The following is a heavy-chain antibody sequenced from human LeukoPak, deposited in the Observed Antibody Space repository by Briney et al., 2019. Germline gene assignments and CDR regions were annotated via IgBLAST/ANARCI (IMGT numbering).Heavy chain of an antibody. J-gene: IGHJ4*02. CDR1: GFTVSSNY. V-gene: IGHV3-53*01. Sequence: GGSLRLSCAASGFTVSSNYMSWVRQAPGKGLEWVSVIYSGGSTYYADSVKGRFTISRDNSKNTLYLQMNSLRAEDTAVYCCAKKSRGSGSYYGDYWGQGTLVTVSS. CDR3: AKKSRGSGSYYGDY. CDR2: IYSGGST. D-gene: IGHD3-10*01.